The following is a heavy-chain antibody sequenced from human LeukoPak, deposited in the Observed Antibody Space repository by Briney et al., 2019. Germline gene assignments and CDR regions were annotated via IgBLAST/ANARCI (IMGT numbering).Heavy chain of an antibody. J-gene: IGHJ5*02. CDR3: AREYIIRIYDSSGYHNWFDP. CDR1: GYTFTSYY. Sequence: ASVKVSCKASGYTFTSYYMHWVRQAPGQGLEWMGIINPSGGSTSYAQKFQGRVTMTRDTSTSTVYMELSSLRSEDTAVYYCAREYIIRIYDSSGYHNWFDPWGQGTLVTVSS. CDR2: INPSGGST. V-gene: IGHV1-46*01. D-gene: IGHD3-22*01.